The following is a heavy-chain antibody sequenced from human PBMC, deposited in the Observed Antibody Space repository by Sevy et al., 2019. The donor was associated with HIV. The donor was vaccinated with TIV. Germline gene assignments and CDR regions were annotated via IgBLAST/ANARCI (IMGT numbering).Heavy chain of an antibody. D-gene: IGHD3-16*01. CDR2: IKGDGSDQ. Sequence: GGSLRLSCAASGFTFSAYWMNWVRQAPGKGLEWVANIKGDGSDQYYVDSVKGRFTISRDNAKNLLYLQMNSLGVEDTAVYYCAHETFGRFESWGQGTLVTVSS. V-gene: IGHV3-7*01. J-gene: IGHJ4*02. CDR3: AHETFGRFES. CDR1: GFTFSAYW.